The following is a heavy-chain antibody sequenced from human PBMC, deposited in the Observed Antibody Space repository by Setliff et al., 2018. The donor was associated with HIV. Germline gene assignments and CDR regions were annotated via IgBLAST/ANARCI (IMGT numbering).Heavy chain of an antibody. J-gene: IGHJ4*02. Sequence: GGSLRLSCAASGFTFSRYSMTWVRQAPGKGLEWVGRIKSKTDGGTTDYAAPVKGRFTISRDDSKNTLYLQMNSLKTEDTAVYYCTTDASRVATVYWGQGTLVTGSS. CDR3: TTDASRVATVY. CDR2: IKSKTDGGTT. D-gene: IGHD5-12*01. CDR1: GFTFSRYS. V-gene: IGHV3-15*01.